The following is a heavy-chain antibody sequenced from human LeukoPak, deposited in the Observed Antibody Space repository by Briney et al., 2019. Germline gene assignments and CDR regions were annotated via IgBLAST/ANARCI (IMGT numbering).Heavy chain of an antibody. CDR1: GYSFTSYW. CDR2: IYPGDSDT. D-gene: IGHD5-18*01. J-gene: IGHJ3*02. CDR3: ARNVDTAMYAFDI. Sequence: GESLKISCKGSGYSFTSYWIGWVRQMPGKGLEWMGIIYPGDSDTRYSPSFQGQVTISADKSISTAYLQWSSLKASDTAMYYCARNVDTAMYAFDIWGQGTMVTVSS. V-gene: IGHV5-51*01.